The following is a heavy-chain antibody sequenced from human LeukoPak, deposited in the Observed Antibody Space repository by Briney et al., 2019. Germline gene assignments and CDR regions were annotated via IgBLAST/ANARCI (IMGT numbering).Heavy chain of an antibody. CDR2: ISYDGSNK. J-gene: IGHJ4*02. D-gene: IGHD5-12*01. CDR1: GFTFSSYG. V-gene: IGHV3-30*18. CDR3: AKGSNRGVATIDY. Sequence: PGRSLRLSCAASGFTFSSYGMHWVRQALGKGLDWVAVISYDGSNKYYADSVKGRFTISRDNSKNTLFLQMNSLRAEDTAVYYCAKGSNRGVATIDYWGQGTLVTVSS.